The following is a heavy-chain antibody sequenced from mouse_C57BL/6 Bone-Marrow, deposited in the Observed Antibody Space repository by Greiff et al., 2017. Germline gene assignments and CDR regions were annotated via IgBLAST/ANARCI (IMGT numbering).Heavy chain of an antibody. CDR1: GYTFTSYW. D-gene: IGHD1-1*01. V-gene: IGHV1-55*01. Sequence: QVQLQQSGAELVKPGASVKMSCKASGYTFTSYWITWVKQRPGQGLEWIGDIYPGSGSTNYNEKFKSKATLTVDTSSSTAYMQLSSLTSEDSAVYYCASRFTTVVATDYAMDYWGQGTSVTVSS. CDR2: IYPGSGST. J-gene: IGHJ4*01. CDR3: ASRFTTVVATDYAMDY.